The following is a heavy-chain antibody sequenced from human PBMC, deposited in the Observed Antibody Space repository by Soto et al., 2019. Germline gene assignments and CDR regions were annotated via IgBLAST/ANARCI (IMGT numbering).Heavy chain of an antibody. CDR2: IYPGDSDT. J-gene: IGHJ6*02. CDR3: ARQTYYDFWSGPNYYYYGMDV. CDR1: GYSFTSYW. V-gene: IGHV5-51*01. D-gene: IGHD3-3*01. Sequence: PGESLKISCQGSGYSFTSYWIGWVRQMPGKGLEWMGIIYPGDSDTRYSPSFQGQVTISADKSISTAYLQWSSLKASDTAMYYCARQTYYDFWSGPNYYYYGMDVWGQGTTVTVSS.